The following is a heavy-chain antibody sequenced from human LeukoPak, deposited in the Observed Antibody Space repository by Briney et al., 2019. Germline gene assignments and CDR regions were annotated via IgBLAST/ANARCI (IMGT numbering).Heavy chain of an antibody. CDR3: ARDLYSSGRK. J-gene: IGHJ4*02. V-gene: IGHV1-46*01. CDR1: GYTFTTYY. D-gene: IGHD6-19*01. CDR2: INPSGGST. Sequence: GASVKVSCKASGYTFTTYYMHWVRQAPGQGLEWMGIINPSGGSTSYAQKFQGRVTMTRDTSISTAYMELSRLRSDDTAVYYCARDLYSSGRKWGQGTLVTVSS.